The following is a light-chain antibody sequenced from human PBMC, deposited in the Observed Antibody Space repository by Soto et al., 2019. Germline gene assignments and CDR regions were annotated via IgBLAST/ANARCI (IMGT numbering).Light chain of an antibody. CDR1: QSISSW. Sequence: DIQMTQSPSTLSASVGDRVTITCRASQSISSWLAWYQQKPGKAPKLLIYKASSLESGVPSRFSASGSGTXXXXXXXSLQPDDFATYYCQQYNSYSTFGQGTKVEIK. CDR3: QQYNSYST. V-gene: IGKV1-5*03. CDR2: KAS. J-gene: IGKJ1*01.